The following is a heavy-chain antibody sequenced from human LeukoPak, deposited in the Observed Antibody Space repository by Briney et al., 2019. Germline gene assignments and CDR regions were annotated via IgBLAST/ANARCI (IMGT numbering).Heavy chain of an antibody. CDR1: GFTVSSNY. V-gene: IGHV3-53*01. CDR2: IYSGGST. J-gene: IGHJ3*02. Sequence: PGGSLRLSCAASGFTVSSNYMSWVRQAPGKGLEWVSVIYSGGSTYYADSVKGRFTISRDNSKNTLYLQMNSLRAEDTAVYCCARDYYYDSSGYYYRHAFDIWGQGTMVTVSS. CDR3: ARDYYYDSSGYYYRHAFDI. D-gene: IGHD3-22*01.